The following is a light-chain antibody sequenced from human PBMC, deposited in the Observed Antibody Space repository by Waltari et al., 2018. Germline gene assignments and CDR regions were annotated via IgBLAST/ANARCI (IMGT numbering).Light chain of an antibody. CDR2: EVS. J-gene: IGLJ1*01. Sequence: QSALTQPPSASGSPGQSVTISCTGTSSDVGGYNYVSWYQQHPGNAPKLMIYEVSKRPSRVPDRFSGSKSGSTAALTVSGLQAEDEADYYCSSYSGGNNVVVGTGTKVTVL. V-gene: IGLV2-8*01. CDR3: SSYSGGNNVV. CDR1: SSDVGGYNY.